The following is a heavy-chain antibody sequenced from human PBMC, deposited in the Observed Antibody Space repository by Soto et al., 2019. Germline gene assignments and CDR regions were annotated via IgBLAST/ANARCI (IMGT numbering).Heavy chain of an antibody. CDR3: ARWVGGESRYIDC. CDR2: ISSSSSNT. J-gene: IGHJ4*02. V-gene: IGHV3-48*01. CDR1: GFTFSAYS. D-gene: IGHD3-9*01. Sequence: GGSLRLSCAASGFTFSAYSMNWVRQAPGKGLEWVSDISSSSSNTYYADSVKGRFTISRDNAKNSLYLQMNSLRAEDTAVYHCARWVGGESRYIDCWGQGTLVTVSS.